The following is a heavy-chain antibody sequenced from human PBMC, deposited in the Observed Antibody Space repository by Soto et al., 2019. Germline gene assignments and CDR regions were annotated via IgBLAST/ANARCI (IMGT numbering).Heavy chain of an antibody. Sequence: SETLSLTCAVSGYSISSGYYWGWIRQPPGKGLEWIGSTYHSGSTYYNPSLKSRVTISVDTSKNQFSLKLSSVTAADTAVYYCATAPLLRGVTNWFDPWGQGTLVTVSS. J-gene: IGHJ5*02. CDR3: ATAPLLRGVTNWFDP. CDR2: TYHSGST. CDR1: GYSISSGYY. D-gene: IGHD3-10*01. V-gene: IGHV4-38-2*01.